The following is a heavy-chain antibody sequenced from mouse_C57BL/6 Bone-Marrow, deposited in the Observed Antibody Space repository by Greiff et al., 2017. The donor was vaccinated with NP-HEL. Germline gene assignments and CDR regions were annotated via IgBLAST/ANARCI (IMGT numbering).Heavy chain of an antibody. V-gene: IGHV2-5*01. CDR3: AKMRYGGYFDV. Sequence: VKLMESGPGLVQPSQSLSITCTVSGFSLTSYGVHWVRQSPGKGLEWLGVIWRGGSTDYNAAFMSRLSITKDNSKSQVFFKMNSLQADDTAIYYCAKMRYGGYFDVWGTGTTVTVSS. J-gene: IGHJ1*03. D-gene: IGHD1-1*01. CDR1: GFSLTSYG. CDR2: IWRGGST.